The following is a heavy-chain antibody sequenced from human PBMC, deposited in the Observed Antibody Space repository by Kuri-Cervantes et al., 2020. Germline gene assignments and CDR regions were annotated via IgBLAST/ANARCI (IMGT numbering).Heavy chain of an antibody. CDR1: GSIFSDSY. D-gene: IGHD3-10*01. CDR3: ACPAYGSWPV. J-gene: IGHJ6*02. Sequence: GESLKISCVASGSIFSDSYMSWVRQAPGKGLEWVTFIRPKSKTETTEKTTSVKGRFTIPRDDSKSITYLQMNSLRAEDTAVYYCACPAYGSWPVWGQGTTVTVSS. CDR2: IRPKSKTETT. V-gene: IGHV3-71*01.